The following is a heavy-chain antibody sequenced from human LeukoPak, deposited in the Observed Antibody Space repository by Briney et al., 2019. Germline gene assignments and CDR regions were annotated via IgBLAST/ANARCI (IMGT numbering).Heavy chain of an antibody. V-gene: IGHV3-66*03. CDR3: ARDRAANQDWVEFDP. Sequence: GGSLRLSCAVSGFRVSDYYMGWVRQAPGKGLEWVGLIRDSGEAFYADFARGRFAISRDESENTLYLQMNSLRVEDTAVYFCARDRAANQDWVEFDPWGQGTPVIVSS. J-gene: IGHJ5*02. CDR1: GFRVSDYY. CDR2: IRDSGEA. D-gene: IGHD3/OR15-3a*01.